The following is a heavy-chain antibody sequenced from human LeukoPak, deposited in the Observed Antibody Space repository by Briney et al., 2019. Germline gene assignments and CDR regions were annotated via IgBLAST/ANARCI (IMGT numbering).Heavy chain of an antibody. Sequence: SETLSPTCTVSGGSISSYYWTWIRQPPGKGLEWIGYIYFSGSTNYNPSLKSRVTISLDTSEKQFSLKLSSVTAADTAVYYCARGGALEAFDIWGQGTMVSVSS. CDR3: ARGGALEAFDI. CDR2: IYFSGST. J-gene: IGHJ3*02. D-gene: IGHD1-26*01. CDR1: GGSISSYY. V-gene: IGHV4-59*01.